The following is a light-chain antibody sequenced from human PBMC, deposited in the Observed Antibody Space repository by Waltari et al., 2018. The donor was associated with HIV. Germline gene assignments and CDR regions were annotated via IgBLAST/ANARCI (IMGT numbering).Light chain of an antibody. V-gene: IGLV2-8*01. CDR2: DFT. CDR1: TSDIGGYNY. J-gene: IGLJ1*01. Sequence: QSALTQPPSASGSPGQSVTISCTGTTSDIGGYNYVSWYQQHPGEAPRLIIYDFTKRPSGVPDRFSGAKSGNTASLTVSGLQAEDEAEYYCNSYAGSSKSYVFGTGTKVTVL. CDR3: NSYAGSSKSYV.